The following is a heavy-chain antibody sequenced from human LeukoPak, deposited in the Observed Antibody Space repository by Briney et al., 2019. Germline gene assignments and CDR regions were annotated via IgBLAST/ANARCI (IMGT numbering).Heavy chain of an antibody. J-gene: IGHJ5*02. Sequence: GRSLRLSCAASGFTFSSYGMHWVRQAPGKGLEWVAVISYDGSNKYYADSVKGRFTISGDNSKNTLYLQMNSLRAEDTAVYYCAKGVVRGVIRNWFDPWGQGTLVTVSS. CDR2: ISYDGSNK. V-gene: IGHV3-30*18. D-gene: IGHD3-10*01. CDR1: GFTFSSYG. CDR3: AKGVVRGVIRNWFDP.